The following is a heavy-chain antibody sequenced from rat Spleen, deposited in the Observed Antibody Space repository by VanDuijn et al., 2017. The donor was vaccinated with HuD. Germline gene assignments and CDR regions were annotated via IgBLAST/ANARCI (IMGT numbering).Heavy chain of an antibody. J-gene: IGHJ3*01. CDR2: ISYDGSRT. D-gene: IGHD1-1*01. CDR1: GFTLSDHY. V-gene: IGHV5-29*01. CDR3: GRPAGTVVPNWFVY. Sequence: EVQLVESDGGLVQPGRSLKLSCAASGFTLSDHYMAWVRQTPTKGLEWVATISYDGSRTYYRDSVKGRFTISRDNAKSTLYLQMDSRRSEDTATYDWGRPAGTVVPNWFVYWGQGTLVTVSS.